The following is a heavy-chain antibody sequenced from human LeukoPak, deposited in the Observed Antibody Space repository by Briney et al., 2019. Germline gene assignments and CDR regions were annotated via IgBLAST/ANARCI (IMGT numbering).Heavy chain of an antibody. D-gene: IGHD3-22*01. J-gene: IGHJ4*02. CDR3: AREGSDGYLFDY. Sequence: SQTLSLTCALSGDSVSSNSATWDWIRQSPSRGLEWLGRIYYRSKWYNDYAVSVKSRVTINPDTSKNQFSLQLNSVTPEDTAVYYCAREGSDGYLFDYWGQGSLVIVSS. V-gene: IGHV6-1*01. CDR2: IYYRSKWYN. CDR1: GDSVSSNSAT.